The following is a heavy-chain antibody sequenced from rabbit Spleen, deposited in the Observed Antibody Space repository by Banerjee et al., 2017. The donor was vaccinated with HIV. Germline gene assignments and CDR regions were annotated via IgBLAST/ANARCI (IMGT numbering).Heavy chain of an antibody. D-gene: IGHD1-1*01. J-gene: IGHJ4*01. CDR1: GLDFSARYW. CDR3: ARDLDGVIGWNFDL. Sequence: QEQLEESGGDLVKPGASLTLTCKASGLDFSARYWICWVRQAPEKGLEWIACIDVVKSAATYYANWAKGRFTISKTSATTVTLQMTSLTAADTATYFCARDLDGVIGWNFDLWGPGTLVTVS. V-gene: IGHV1S45*01. CDR2: IDVVKSAAT.